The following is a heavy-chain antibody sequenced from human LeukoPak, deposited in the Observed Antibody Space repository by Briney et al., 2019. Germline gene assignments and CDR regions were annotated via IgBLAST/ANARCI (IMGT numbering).Heavy chain of an antibody. CDR1: GGSISSYY. Sequence: SETLSLTCTVSGGSISSYYWSWIRQPAGKGLEWIGRIYTSGSTNYNPSLKSRVTISVDKSKNQFSLKLSSVTAADTAVYYCAREGTLGWTVATGGFDYWGQGTLVTVSS. D-gene: IGHD5-12*01. J-gene: IGHJ4*02. CDR3: AREGTLGWTVATGGFDY. V-gene: IGHV4-4*07. CDR2: IYTSGST.